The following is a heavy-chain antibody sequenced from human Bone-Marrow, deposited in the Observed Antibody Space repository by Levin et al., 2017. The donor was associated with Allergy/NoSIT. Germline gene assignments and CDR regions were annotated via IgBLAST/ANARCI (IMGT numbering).Heavy chain of an antibody. CDR1: GGSISSSSYY. CDR2: IYYSGST. J-gene: IGHJ4*02. Sequence: PSETLSLTCTVSGGSISSSSYYWGWIRQPPGKGLEWIGSIYYSGSTYYNPSLKSRVTISVDTSKNQFSLKLSSVTAADTAVYYCARTNWNYVHYFDYWGQGTLVTVSS. V-gene: IGHV4-39*01. CDR3: ARTNWNYVHYFDY. D-gene: IGHD1-7*01.